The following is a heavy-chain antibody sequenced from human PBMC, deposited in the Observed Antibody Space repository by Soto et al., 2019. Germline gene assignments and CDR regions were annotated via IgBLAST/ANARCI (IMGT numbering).Heavy chain of an antibody. D-gene: IGHD3-22*01. CDR1: GASISRYY. Sequence: PSETLSLTCNVSGASISRYYWSWIRQSPGKGLEWIGYLYNTGSTIYNPSLKSRVTISVDTSKNQFSLKMNSVTAADTAVYYCARSYYDSSGQDAFAIWGQGTMVTVSS. CDR3: ARSYYDSSGQDAFAI. V-gene: IGHV4-59*12. J-gene: IGHJ3*02. CDR2: LYNTGST.